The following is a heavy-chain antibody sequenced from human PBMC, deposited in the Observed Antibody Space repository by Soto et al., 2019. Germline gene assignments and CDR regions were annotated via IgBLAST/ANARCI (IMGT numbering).Heavy chain of an antibody. J-gene: IGHJ5*02. CDR2: IVPMFGTA. D-gene: IGHD3-3*01. CDR1: GGTFGNTA. CDR3: ARDGDPGYSFWSGPLGGGRFDP. Sequence: QVQLVQSGAEVKEPGSSVNVSCKTSGGTFGNTAVTWVRQAPGQGLEWIGGIVPMFGTANYAQKFQGRVTITADESTSTAYMELSSVRSDETAVYYCARDGDPGYSFWSGPLGGGRFDPWGQGTLVTVSS. V-gene: IGHV1-69*12.